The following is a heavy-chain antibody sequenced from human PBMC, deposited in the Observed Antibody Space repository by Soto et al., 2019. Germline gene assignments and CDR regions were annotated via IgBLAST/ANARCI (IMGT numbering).Heavy chain of an antibody. V-gene: IGHV3-11*03. CDR1: GFTFSDYY. CDR2: ISSSSSYT. CDR3: AGHRLYGDYAWYYFDY. D-gene: IGHD4-17*01. J-gene: IGHJ4*02. Sequence: PGGSLRLSCAASGFTFSDYYMSGIRQAPGKGLEWVSYISSSSSYTNYADSVKGQFTISRDNAKNSLYLQMNSLRAEDTAVYYCAGHRLYGDYAWYYFDYWGQGTLVTVSS.